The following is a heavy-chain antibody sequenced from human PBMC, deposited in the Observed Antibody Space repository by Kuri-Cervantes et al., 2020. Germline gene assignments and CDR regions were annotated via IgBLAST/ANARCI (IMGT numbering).Heavy chain of an antibody. D-gene: IGHD2-2*01. Sequence: LRLSCTVSGGSISSGGYYWSWIRQHPGKGLEWIGYIYYSGSTYYNPSLKSLVTISVDTSKNQFSLKLSSVTAADTAVYYCARGLCSSTSCYMDIWGKGTTVTVSS. J-gene: IGHJ6*03. V-gene: IGHV4-31*01. CDR3: ARGLCSSTSCYMDI. CDR2: IYYSGST. CDR1: GGSISSGGYY.